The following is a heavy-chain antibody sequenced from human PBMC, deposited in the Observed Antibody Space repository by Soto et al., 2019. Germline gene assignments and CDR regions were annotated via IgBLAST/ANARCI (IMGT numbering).Heavy chain of an antibody. D-gene: IGHD1-1*01. J-gene: IGHJ5*02. Sequence: GWSLRLSCAASGFAFSTSWMHWVRLVPGKGLEWVSGVSWNSANILYADSVRGRFTISRDNAKNSVHLQMNSLREDDTALYYCAKTRDLGKCGLRRDNFPFDPWGQGTLVTASS. V-gene: IGHV3-9*01. CDR2: VSWNSANI. CDR1: GFAFSTSW. CDR3: AKTRDLGKCGLRRDNFPFDP.